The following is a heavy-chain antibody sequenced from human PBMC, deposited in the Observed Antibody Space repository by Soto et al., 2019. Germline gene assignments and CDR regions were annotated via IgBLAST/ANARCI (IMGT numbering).Heavy chain of an antibody. Sequence: GGSLRLSCAASGFTFSSYWMSWVRQAPGKGLEWVANIKQDGSEKYYVDSVKGRFTISRDNAKNSLYLQMNSLRAEDTAVYYCARGTIAAAHYAFDIWGQGTMVTVSS. D-gene: IGHD6-13*01. CDR2: IKQDGSEK. CDR3: ARGTIAAAHYAFDI. V-gene: IGHV3-7*01. J-gene: IGHJ3*02. CDR1: GFTFSSYW.